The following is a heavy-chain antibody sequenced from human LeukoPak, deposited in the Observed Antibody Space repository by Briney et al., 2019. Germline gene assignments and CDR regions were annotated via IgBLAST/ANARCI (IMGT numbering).Heavy chain of an antibody. CDR1: GGTFSSYA. CDR2: IIPIFGTA. CDR3: ARDSHDFWSGFDY. D-gene: IGHD3-3*01. Sequence: SVKVSCKASGGTFSSYAISWVRQAPGQGLEWMGGIIPIFGTANYAQKFQGGVTITTDESTSTAYMELSSLRFEDTAVYYCARDSHDFWSGFDYWGQGTLVTVSS. V-gene: IGHV1-69*05. J-gene: IGHJ4*02.